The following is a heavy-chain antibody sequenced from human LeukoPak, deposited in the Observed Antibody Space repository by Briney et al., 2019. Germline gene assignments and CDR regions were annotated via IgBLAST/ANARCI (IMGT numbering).Heavy chain of an antibody. CDR2: IYGHDGGT. CDR1: GYTFTGHY. CDR3: VRDFDWGPDY. Sequence: ASVKVSFKASGYTFTGHYLHWVRQAPGQGLEWMGWIYGHDGGTNFAQKFQDRATMTRDTSITTAYMELTSLTPDDTAVYYCVRDFDWGPDYWGQGTLVTVSS. J-gene: IGHJ4*02. D-gene: IGHD3-9*01. V-gene: IGHV1-2*02.